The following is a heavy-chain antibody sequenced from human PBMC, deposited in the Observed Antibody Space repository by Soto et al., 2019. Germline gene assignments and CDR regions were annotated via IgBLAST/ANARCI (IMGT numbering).Heavy chain of an antibody. CDR3: AIDRIYGIDV. CDR2: INAANGNT. D-gene: IGHD2-21*01. V-gene: IGHV1-3*01. Sequence: ASVNCSFNAFGYIFSTYTMHWVRQAPGQMLDWMGWINAANGNTKYSQNFQGRVTISRDTSASTAYLELSSLRSEDTAVCYCAIDRIYGIDVW. CDR1: GYIFSTYT. J-gene: IGHJ6*01.